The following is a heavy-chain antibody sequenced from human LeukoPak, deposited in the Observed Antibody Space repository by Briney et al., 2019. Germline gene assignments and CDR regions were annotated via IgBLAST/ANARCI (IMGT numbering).Heavy chain of an antibody. D-gene: IGHD3-10*01. V-gene: IGHV4-61*02. CDR2: IYTSGST. CDR1: GGSISSGSYY. J-gene: IGHJ4*02. CDR3: ASGSWFGEYPFGY. Sequence: PSQTLSLTCTVSGGSISSGSYYWSWIRQPAGKGLEWIGRIYTSGSTNYNPSLKSRVTISVDTSKNQFSLKLSSVTAADTAVYYCASGSWFGEYPFGYWGQGTLVTVSS.